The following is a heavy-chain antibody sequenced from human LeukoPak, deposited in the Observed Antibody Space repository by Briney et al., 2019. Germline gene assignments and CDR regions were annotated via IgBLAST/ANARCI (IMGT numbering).Heavy chain of an antibody. J-gene: IGHJ4*02. D-gene: IGHD1-26*01. CDR2: ISGSDGTT. Sequence: GGSLRLSCAASGFTFSNYAMSWVRQAPGKGLEWVSGISGSDGTTYYADSVKGRFTISRDNAKNSLYLQMNSLRAEDTAVYYCARDRIVGATRYFDYWGQGTLVTVSS. CDR1: GFTFSNYA. CDR3: ARDRIVGATRYFDY. V-gene: IGHV3-23*01.